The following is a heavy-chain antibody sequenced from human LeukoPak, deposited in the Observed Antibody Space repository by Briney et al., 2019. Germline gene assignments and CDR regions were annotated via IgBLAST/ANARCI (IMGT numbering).Heavy chain of an antibody. Sequence: ASVKVSCKASGYIFTDYGITWVQQAPGQGLEWMGWMNTYNGDTNYAQRLQDRITMTTDTLTSTAYMELRSLRSDDAAVYFCARDGWHAVGGTGQAIDYWGQGTLVTVSS. CDR1: GYIFTDYG. V-gene: IGHV1-18*01. J-gene: IGHJ4*02. CDR3: ARDGWHAVGGTGQAIDY. D-gene: IGHD6-19*01. CDR2: MNTYNGDT.